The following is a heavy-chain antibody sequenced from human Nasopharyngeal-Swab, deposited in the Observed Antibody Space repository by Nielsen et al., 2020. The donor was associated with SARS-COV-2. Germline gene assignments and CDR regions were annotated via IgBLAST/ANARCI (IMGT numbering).Heavy chain of an antibody. J-gene: IGHJ6*02. D-gene: IGHD2-21*02. CDR3: ANAYCGGDCYSHDYYYYYGMDV. CDR2: ISGSGGST. Sequence: GESLKISCAASGFTFSSYWMSWVRQAPGKGLEWVSAISGSGGSTYYADSVKGRFTISRDNSKNTLYLQMNSLRAEDTAVYYCANAYCGGDCYSHDYYYYYGMDVWGQGTTVTVSS. CDR1: GFTFSSYW. V-gene: IGHV3-23*01.